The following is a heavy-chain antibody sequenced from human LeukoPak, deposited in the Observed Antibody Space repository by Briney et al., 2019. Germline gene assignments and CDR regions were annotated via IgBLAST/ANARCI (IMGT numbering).Heavy chain of an antibody. J-gene: IGHJ1*01. D-gene: IGHD2-2*01. CDR2: IIPIFGTA. CDR1: GYTFASYY. V-gene: IGHV1-69*06. Sequence: SVKVSCKASGYTFASYYIHWVRQAPGQGLEWMGGIIPIFGTANYAQKFQGRVTITADKSTSTAYMEPSSLRSEDTAVYYCARVIQLPNEYFQHWGQGTLVTVSS. CDR3: ARVIQLPNEYFQH.